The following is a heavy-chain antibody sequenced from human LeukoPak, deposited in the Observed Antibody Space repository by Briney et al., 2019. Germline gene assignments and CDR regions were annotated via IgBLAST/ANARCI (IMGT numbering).Heavy chain of an antibody. CDR2: FSSSGSNI. Sequence: GGSLILYCAASGFNFRRYEMSWPRAAPGKGLEGVSYFSSSGSNIYYVDSGKGRYTISRDNANHSLYLQMNSLRAEDTAVYYCARETNVLRYNWFDAWGQGTLVTVSS. CDR3: ARETNVLRYNWFDA. V-gene: IGHV3-48*03. D-gene: IGHD3-3*01. J-gene: IGHJ5*02. CDR1: GFNFRRYE.